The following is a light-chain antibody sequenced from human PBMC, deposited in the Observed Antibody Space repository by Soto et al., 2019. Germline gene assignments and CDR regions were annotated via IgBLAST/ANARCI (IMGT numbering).Light chain of an antibody. Sequence: EIVMTQSPATLSVSPGERATLSCRASQSVSSNLAWYQQKPGQAPRLLIYGASTRATGIPARFSGSGSGTEFTLTISSLQSEDFAVNYCQQYNNWPPWTFGQGTKVELK. CDR2: GAS. CDR1: QSVSSN. V-gene: IGKV3-15*01. J-gene: IGKJ1*01. CDR3: QQYNNWPPWT.